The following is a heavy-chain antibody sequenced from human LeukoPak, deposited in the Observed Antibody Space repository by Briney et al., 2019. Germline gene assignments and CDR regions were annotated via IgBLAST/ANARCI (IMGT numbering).Heavy chain of an antibody. V-gene: IGHV4-39*07. CDR2: IYYSGST. CDR3: AVPLVVYGSGSYRY. J-gene: IGHJ4*02. Sequence: SETLSLTCTVSGGSVSSSSYYWGWIRQPPGKGLEWIGSIYYSGSTYYNPSLKSRVTISVDTSKNQFSLKLSSVTAADTAVYYCAVPLVVYGSGSYRYWGQGTLVTVSS. D-gene: IGHD3-10*01. CDR1: GGSVSSSSYY.